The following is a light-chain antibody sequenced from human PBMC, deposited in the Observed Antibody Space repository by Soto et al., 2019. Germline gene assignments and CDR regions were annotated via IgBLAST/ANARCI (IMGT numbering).Light chain of an antibody. CDR2: AAS. V-gene: IGKV1-39*01. Sequence: EIQMTQSPFSLSATEGDSVSITCRACQSISSYLNWYQQKPGKAPKLLIDAASSLQSGVPSRFSGSGSGTEFTLTISSLQPDDFATYYCQQYNSYSLTFGQGTRLEIK. J-gene: IGKJ5*01. CDR1: QSISSY. CDR3: QQYNSYSLT.